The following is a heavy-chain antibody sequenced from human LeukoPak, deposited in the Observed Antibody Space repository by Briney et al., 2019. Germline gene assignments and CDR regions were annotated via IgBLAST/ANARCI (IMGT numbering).Heavy chain of an antibody. CDR2: INPDSGDT. J-gene: IGHJ5*01. D-gene: IGHD1-26*01. CDR1: GYTFSAYS. CDR3: ARGSGSYWWFDS. V-gene: IGHV1-2*04. Sequence: ASVKVSCKASGYTFSAYSIHWVRQAPGQGREWMGWINPDSGDTNYAQKFQGWVTMTRDTSISTAYMEVRRLRSDDTAVYYCARGSGSYWWFDSWGQGTLVTVSS.